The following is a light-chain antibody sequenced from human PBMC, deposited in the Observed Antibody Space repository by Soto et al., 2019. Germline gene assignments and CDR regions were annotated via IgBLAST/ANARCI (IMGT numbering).Light chain of an antibody. Sequence: SYELTQPPSVSVAPGKTARITCGVNNIGSKSVHWYQQKPGQAPVLVIYYDSDRPSGIPERFSGSNSGNTATLTISRVEAGDEADYYCQVWDTSGDHPTFGGGTKLTVL. CDR3: QVWDTSGDHPT. V-gene: IGLV3-21*04. CDR1: NIGSKS. J-gene: IGLJ2*01. CDR2: YDS.